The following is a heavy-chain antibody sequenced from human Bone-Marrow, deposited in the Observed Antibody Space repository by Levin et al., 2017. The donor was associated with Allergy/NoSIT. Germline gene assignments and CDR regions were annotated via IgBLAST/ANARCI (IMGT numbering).Heavy chain of an antibody. J-gene: IGHJ6*02. Sequence: SLKISCAASGFNFEDYAMYWVRQAPGKGPEWVSGMSWSGSTIDYADSVKGRFTISRDNAKKSLYLQMNSLRTEDTALYYCAKSAVAVGYYYGMNVWGQGTAVTVSS. CDR3: AKSAVAVGYYYGMNV. V-gene: IGHV3-9*01. D-gene: IGHD6-19*01. CDR1: GFNFEDYA. CDR2: MSWSGSTI.